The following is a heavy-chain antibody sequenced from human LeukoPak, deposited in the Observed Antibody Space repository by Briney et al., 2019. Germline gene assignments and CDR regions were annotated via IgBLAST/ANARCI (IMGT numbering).Heavy chain of an antibody. CDR1: GYVFTDYY. CDR3: ATDELPLYGDYVPDLGY. Sequence: GASVKVSCKASGYVFTDYYMHWVRQAPGQGREWMGWVSLTSGGTIYAQKFQGRVTMTEDTSTDTAYMELSSLRSEDTAVYYCATDELPLYGDYVPDLGYWGQGTLSPSPQ. CDR2: VSLTSGGT. V-gene: IGHV1-2*02. J-gene: IGHJ4*02. D-gene: IGHD4-17*01.